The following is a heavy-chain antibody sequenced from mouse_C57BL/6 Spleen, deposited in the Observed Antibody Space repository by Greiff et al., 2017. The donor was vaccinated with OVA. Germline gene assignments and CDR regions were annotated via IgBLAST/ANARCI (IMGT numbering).Heavy chain of an antibody. CDR3: ARAPDGYYDFDY. V-gene: IGHV5-9*01. D-gene: IGHD2-3*01. CDR2: ISGGGGNT. CDR1: GFTFSSYT. Sequence: EVKLVESGGGLVKPGGSLKLSCAASGFTFSSYTMSWVRQTPEKRLEWVATISGGGGNTYYPDSVKGRFTISRDNAKNTLYLQMSSLRSEDTALYYCARAPDGYYDFDYWGQGTTLTVSS. J-gene: IGHJ2*01.